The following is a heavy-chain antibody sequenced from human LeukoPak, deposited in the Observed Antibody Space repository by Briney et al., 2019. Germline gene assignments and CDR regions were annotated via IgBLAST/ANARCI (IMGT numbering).Heavy chain of an antibody. CDR2: ISSSSSYI. V-gene: IGHV3-21*01. J-gene: IGHJ4*02. D-gene: IGHD3-9*01. Sequence: SGGSLRLSCAASGFTFSSYSMNWVRQAPGKGLEWVSSISSSSSYIYYADSVKGRFTISRDNAKNSLYLQMNSLRAEDTAVYYCARQNFDWLLPAHFDYWGQGTLVTVSS. CDR1: GFTFSSYS. CDR3: ARQNFDWLLPAHFDY.